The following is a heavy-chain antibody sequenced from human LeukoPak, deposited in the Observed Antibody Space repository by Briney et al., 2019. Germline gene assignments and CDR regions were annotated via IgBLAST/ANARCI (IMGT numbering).Heavy chain of an antibody. D-gene: IGHD2-8*01. CDR3: ASGAGVPYYYYMDV. J-gene: IGHJ6*03. Sequence: ASVKVSCKASGYTFTSYDINWVRQATGQGLEWMGWMNPNSGNTGYAQKFQGRVTITRNTSISTAYMELSSLRSEDTAVYYCASGAGVPYYYYMDVWGKGTTVTVSS. CDR1: GYTFTSYD. V-gene: IGHV1-8*03. CDR2: MNPNSGNT.